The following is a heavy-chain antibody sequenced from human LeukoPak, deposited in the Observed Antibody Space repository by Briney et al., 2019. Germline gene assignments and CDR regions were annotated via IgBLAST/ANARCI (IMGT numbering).Heavy chain of an antibody. CDR1: GFNFGDYA. D-gene: IGHD3-22*01. V-gene: IGHV3-23*01. Sequence: PGRSLRLSCTASGFNFGDYAITWVRQAPGKGLEWVSAISGSGGSTYYADSVKGRFTISRDNSKNTLYLQMNSLRAEDTAVYYCAKDLDYDSSGRDYWGQGTLVTVSS. CDR3: AKDLDYDSSGRDY. J-gene: IGHJ4*02. CDR2: ISGSGGST.